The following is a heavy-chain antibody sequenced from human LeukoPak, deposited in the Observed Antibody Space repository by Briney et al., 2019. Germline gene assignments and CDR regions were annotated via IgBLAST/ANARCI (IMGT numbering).Heavy chain of an antibody. D-gene: IGHD4-23*01. J-gene: IGHJ4*02. CDR2: ISSSSSYI. CDR1: GFTFSSYS. V-gene: IGHV3-21*01. Sequence: GGSLRLSCAASGFTFSSYSMNWVRRAPGKGLEWVSSISSSSSYIYYADSVKGGFTISRDNAKNSLHLQMHSLRAEDTAVYYCAKSPHYGGNPPRHNFDYWGQGTLVTVSS. CDR3: AKSPHYGGNPPRHNFDY.